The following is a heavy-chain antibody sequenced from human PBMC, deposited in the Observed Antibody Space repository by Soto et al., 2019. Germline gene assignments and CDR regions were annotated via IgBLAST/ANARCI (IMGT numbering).Heavy chain of an antibody. V-gene: IGHV3-23*01. J-gene: IGHJ4*02. CDR2: ISRDGANR. CDR3: VYWFSAQFAY. D-gene: IGHD3-22*01. CDR1: GVTSGDLG. Sequence: VGSLRLSCAASGVTSGDLGMSWVRQCPGRGLEWVSTISRDGANRHYADSVNGRFTISRDNSRNTVDLHMARLRAEDTARYYCVYWFSAQFAYWGQGIVVTVSS.